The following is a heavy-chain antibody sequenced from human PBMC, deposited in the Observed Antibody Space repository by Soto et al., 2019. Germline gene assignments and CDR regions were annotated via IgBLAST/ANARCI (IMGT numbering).Heavy chain of an antibody. CDR2: IYYSGST. CDR1: GGSISSGDYY. CDR3: ARAIVVVVAADNWFDP. J-gene: IGHJ5*02. D-gene: IGHD2-15*01. Sequence: QVQLQESGPGLVKPSQTLSLTCTVSGGSISSGDYYWSWIRQPPGKGLEWIGYIYYSGSTYYNPSLKSRVTISVDTSKNQFSLKLSSVTAADTAVYYCARAIVVVVAADNWFDPWGQGTLFTVSS. V-gene: IGHV4-30-4*01.